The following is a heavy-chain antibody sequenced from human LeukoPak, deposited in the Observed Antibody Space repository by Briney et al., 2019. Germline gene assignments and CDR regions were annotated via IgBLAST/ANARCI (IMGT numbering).Heavy chain of an antibody. J-gene: IGHJ4*02. CDR1: GYTFTNYD. V-gene: IGHV1-8*01. CDR3: ARRRGMSGGAGYYFDS. CDR2: MNPNSGNT. Sequence: ASVKVSCKASGYTFTNYDINWVRQATGQGLEWMGWMNPNSGNTGYAQKFQGRVTMTRNTSISTAYMDLSSLRSEDTAVYYCARRRGMSGGAGYYFDSWGQGTLVTVSS. D-gene: IGHD3-16*01.